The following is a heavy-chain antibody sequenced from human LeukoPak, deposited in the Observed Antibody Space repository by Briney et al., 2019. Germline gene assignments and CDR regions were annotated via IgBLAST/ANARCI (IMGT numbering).Heavy chain of an antibody. CDR3: ATPARGSGIQDRFDS. D-gene: IGHD3-10*01. V-gene: IGHV3-64D*09. CDR1: GFNFRNYA. CDR2: MSVVTDRT. Sequence: PPGGSLRLSCSASGFNFRNYAMHWVRQAPGKGLEYVSAMSVVTDRTFYADSVMGRFTIYRDNSANKIYLQMSSLSPEDTAVYYCATPARGSGIQDRFDSWGQGTLVTVSS. J-gene: IGHJ4*02.